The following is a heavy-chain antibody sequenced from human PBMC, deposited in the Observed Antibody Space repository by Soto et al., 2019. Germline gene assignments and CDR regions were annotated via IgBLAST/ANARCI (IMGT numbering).Heavy chain of an antibody. CDR3: ARLGGRTNRYYSYGMDV. CDR2: IYPGDSDA. V-gene: IGHV5-51*01. J-gene: IGHJ6*02. D-gene: IGHD3-16*01. Sequence: EESLKISCKGSGYSFTSYSIGWVRQMPWKGLELMGIIYPGDSDARYSPSFQGQVTISADKSISTAYLQWSSLKASDTAMYYCARLGGRTNRYYSYGMDVSGPRTLVSVSS. CDR1: GYSFTSYS.